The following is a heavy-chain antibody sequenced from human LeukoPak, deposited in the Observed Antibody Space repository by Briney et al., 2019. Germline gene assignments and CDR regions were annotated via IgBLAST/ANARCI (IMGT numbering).Heavy chain of an antibody. D-gene: IGHD3-22*01. CDR1: GYTFTGYY. CDR3: ARVKIGVHPFYDSSGHYYYYDMDV. J-gene: IGHJ6*02. Sequence: ASVKVSCKASGYTFTGYYMHWVRQAPGQGLEWMGWINPNSGGTNYAQKFQGWVTMTRDTSISTAYMELSRLRSDDTAVYYCARVKIGVHPFYDSSGHYYYYDMDVWGQGTTVTVSS. V-gene: IGHV1-2*04. CDR2: INPNSGGT.